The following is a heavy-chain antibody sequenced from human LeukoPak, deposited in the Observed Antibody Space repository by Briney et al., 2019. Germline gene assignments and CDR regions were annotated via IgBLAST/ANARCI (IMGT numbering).Heavy chain of an antibody. CDR3: ARQRARDYFDY. J-gene: IGHJ4*02. CDR1: GFTFSDYY. D-gene: IGHD5-24*01. Sequence: GGSLRLSCAASGFTFSDYYMGWIRQAPGKGLDWLSYISNSGSAISYADSVKGRFTISRDNAKNSLYLQMNSLRAEDTAIYYCARQRARDYFDYWGQGTLVTVSS. CDR2: ISNSGSAI. V-gene: IGHV3-11*04.